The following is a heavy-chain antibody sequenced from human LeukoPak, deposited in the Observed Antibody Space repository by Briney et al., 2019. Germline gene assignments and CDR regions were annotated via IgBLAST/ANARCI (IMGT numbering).Heavy chain of an antibody. Sequence: GGSLRLSCAASGFTFSSYSMNWVRQAPGKGLEWVSSISSSSSYIYYADSVKGRFTISRDNAKNSLYLQMNSLRAEDTAVYYCAVQPSLVAAGYNGYWGQGTLVTVSS. CDR3: AVQPSLVAAGYNGY. D-gene: IGHD6-13*01. J-gene: IGHJ4*02. CDR2: ISSSSSYI. CDR1: GFTFSSYS. V-gene: IGHV3-21*01.